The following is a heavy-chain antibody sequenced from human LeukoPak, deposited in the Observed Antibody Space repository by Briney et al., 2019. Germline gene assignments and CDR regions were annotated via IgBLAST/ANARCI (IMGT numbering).Heavy chain of an antibody. J-gene: IGHJ4*02. CDR3: ARSGMATIISYYFDY. V-gene: IGHV4-4*07. Sequence: SETLSLTCTVSGGSISSYYWSWIRQPAGKGLEWIGRIYTSGSTNYNPSLKSRVTMSVDTSKNQFSLKLSSVTAADTAVYYCARSGMATIISYYFDYWGQGTLVTVSS. CDR2: IYTSGST. D-gene: IGHD5-24*01. CDR1: GGSISSYY.